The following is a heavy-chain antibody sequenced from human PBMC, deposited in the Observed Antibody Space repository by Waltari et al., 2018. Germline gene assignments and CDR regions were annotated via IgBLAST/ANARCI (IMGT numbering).Heavy chain of an antibody. J-gene: IGHJ4*02. D-gene: IGHD6-6*01. CDR1: GFTFSNYG. CDR2: IRNYGSNE. CDR3: AKDKLKRSSSWGVDY. V-gene: IGHV3-30*02. Sequence: QVQLVESGGGVVQPGGSLRLSCAASGFTFSNYGMHWVRQAPGKGLEWVAFIRNYGSNENYVDSVKGRFTISRDNSKNTLYLHINGLRAEDTAVYYCAKDKLKRSSSWGVDYWGQGTQVTVSS.